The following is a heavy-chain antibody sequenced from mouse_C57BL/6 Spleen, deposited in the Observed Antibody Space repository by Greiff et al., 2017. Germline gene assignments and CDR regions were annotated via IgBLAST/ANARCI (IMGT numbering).Heavy chain of an antibody. V-gene: IGHV1-82*01. CDR1: GYAFSSSW. CDR2: IYPGDGDT. D-gene: IGHD1-1*01. J-gene: IGHJ2*01. CDR3: ARSGSSPGVDY. Sequence: VQLQQSGPELVKPGASVKISCKASGYAFSSSWMNWVKQRPGKGLEWIGRIYPGDGDTNYNGKFKGKATLTADKSSSTAYMQLSSLTSEDSAVYFCARSGSSPGVDYWGQGTTLTVSS.